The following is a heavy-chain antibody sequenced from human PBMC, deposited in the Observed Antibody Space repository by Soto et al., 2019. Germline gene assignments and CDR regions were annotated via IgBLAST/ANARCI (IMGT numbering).Heavy chain of an antibody. D-gene: IGHD6-13*01. CDR2: ISGSGGST. Sequence: GGSLRLSCAASGFTFSSYAMSWVRQAPGKGLEWVSAISGSGGSTYYADPVKGRFTISRDNSKNTLYLQMNSLRAEDTAVYYCAKVYSSSWYVPYYYYYMDVWGKGTTVTVSS. V-gene: IGHV3-23*01. CDR3: AKVYSSSWYVPYYYYYMDV. CDR1: GFTFSSYA. J-gene: IGHJ6*03.